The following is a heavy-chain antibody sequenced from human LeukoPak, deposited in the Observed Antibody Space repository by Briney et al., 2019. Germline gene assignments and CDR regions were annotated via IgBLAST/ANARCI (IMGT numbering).Heavy chain of an antibody. J-gene: IGHJ4*02. CDR3: ARLYYDSSGHALDY. CDR1: GGSISSYY. Sequence: SETLSLTCTVSGGSISSYYWSWIRQPPGKGLEWIGYIYTSGSANYNPSLKSRVTISVDTSKNQFSLKLSSVTAADTAVYYCARLYYDSSGHALDYWGQGTLVTVS. D-gene: IGHD3-22*01. CDR2: IYTSGSA. V-gene: IGHV4-4*09.